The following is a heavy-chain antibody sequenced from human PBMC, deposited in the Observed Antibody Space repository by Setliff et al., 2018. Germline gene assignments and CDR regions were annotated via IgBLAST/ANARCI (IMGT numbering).Heavy chain of an antibody. J-gene: IGHJ4*01. V-gene: IGHV3-30*02. CDR3: AKGSSSSRPYYFDY. D-gene: IGHD6-6*01. Sequence: PGGSLRLSCAASGFTFSSYRMHWVRQAPGKGLEWVAVIWDDGGNKYHADSVKGRFTISRDNSKNTLYLQMNSLRPEDTAVYYCAKGSSSSRPYYFDYWGHGTLVTVSS. CDR2: IWDDGGNK. CDR1: GFTFSSYR.